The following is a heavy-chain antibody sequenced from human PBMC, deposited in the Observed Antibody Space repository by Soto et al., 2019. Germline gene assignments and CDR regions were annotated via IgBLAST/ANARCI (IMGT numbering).Heavy chain of an antibody. CDR1: GGSINSYY. J-gene: IGHJ5*02. CDR3: ARDTNSGDSGDWFDP. V-gene: IGHV4-59*01. Sequence: PSETLSLTCTVAGGSINSYYWSWIRQPPGKGLEWIGYIYYSGNTNYTPSLKSRVTISVDTSKNHFSLKLSSVTAADTAVYYCARDTNSGDSGDWFDPWGQGTLVTVSS. D-gene: IGHD4-17*01. CDR2: IYYSGNT.